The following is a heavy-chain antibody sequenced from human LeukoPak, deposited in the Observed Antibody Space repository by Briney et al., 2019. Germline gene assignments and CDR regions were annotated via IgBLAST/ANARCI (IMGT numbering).Heavy chain of an antibody. D-gene: IGHD3-10*01. CDR3: ARDRGLNYYGSGGWYFDY. J-gene: IGHJ4*02. CDR1: GGTFSSYA. CDR2: IIPIFGTA. V-gene: IGHV1-69*13. Sequence: ASVKVPCKASGGTFSSYAISWVRQAPGQGLEWMGGIIPIFGTANYAQKFQGRVTITADESTSTAYMELSSLRSEDTAVYYCARDRGLNYYGSGGWYFDYWGQGTLVTVSS.